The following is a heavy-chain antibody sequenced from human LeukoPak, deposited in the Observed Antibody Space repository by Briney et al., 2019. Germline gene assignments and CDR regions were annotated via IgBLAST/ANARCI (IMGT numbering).Heavy chain of an antibody. CDR1: GGTFSSYA. D-gene: IGHD3-10*01. V-gene: IGHV1-69*05. CDR2: IIPIFGTA. Sequence: SVKVSCKASGGTFSSYAISWVRQAPGQGLEWMGRIIPIFGTANYAQKFQGRVTVTTDESTSTAYMELSRLRSEDTAVYYCASDRLRGVRAFDIWGQGTMVTVSS. CDR3: ASDRLRGVRAFDI. J-gene: IGHJ3*02.